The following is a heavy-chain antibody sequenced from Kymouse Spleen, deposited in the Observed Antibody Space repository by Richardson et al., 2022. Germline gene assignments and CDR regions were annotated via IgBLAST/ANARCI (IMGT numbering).Heavy chain of an antibody. Sequence: QVQLQQWGAGLLKPSETLSLTCAVYGGSFSGYYWSWIRQPPGKGLEWIGEINHSGSTNYNPSLKSRVTISVDTSKNQFSLKLSSVTAADTAVYYCARGQGYYYGSGSYYNWFDPWGQGTLVTVSS. V-gene: IGHV4-34*01. CDR2: INHSGST. D-gene: IGHD3-10*01. CDR3: ARGQGYYYGSGSYYNWFDP. J-gene: IGHJ5*02. CDR1: GGSFSGYY.